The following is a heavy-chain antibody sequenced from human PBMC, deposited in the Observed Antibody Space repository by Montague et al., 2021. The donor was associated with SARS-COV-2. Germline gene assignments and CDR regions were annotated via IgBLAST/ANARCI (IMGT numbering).Heavy chain of an antibody. J-gene: IGHJ6*02. CDR1: SGSFRGYY. V-gene: IGHV4-34*01. CDR2: INHSGST. Sequence: SETLSLTCAVSSGSFRGYYWSWIRQPPGKGLEWIGEINHSGSTTXNPSLESRVSISVDTSNKQFSLKVTSVTAADTAVYYCARLGAITLVRGITKADFSNYGMDAWGQGTTVTVSS. D-gene: IGHD3-10*01. CDR3: ARLGAITLVRGITKADFSNYGMDA.